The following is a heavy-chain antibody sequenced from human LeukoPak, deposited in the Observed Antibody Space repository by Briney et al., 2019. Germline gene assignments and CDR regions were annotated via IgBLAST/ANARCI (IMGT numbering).Heavy chain of an antibody. CDR3: AREGAPNWFDP. J-gene: IGHJ5*02. D-gene: IGHD4/OR15-4a*01. CDR1: GFTFSSYS. Sequence: PGGSLRLFCAASGFTFSSYSMNWVRQAPGKGLEWVSSISSSSSYIYYADSVKGRFTISRDNAKNSLYLQMNSLRAEDTAVYYCAREGAPNWFDPWGQGTLVTVSS. V-gene: IGHV3-21*01. CDR2: ISSSSSYI.